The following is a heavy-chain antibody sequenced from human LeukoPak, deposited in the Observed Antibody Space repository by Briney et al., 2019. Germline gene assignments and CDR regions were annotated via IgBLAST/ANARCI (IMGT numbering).Heavy chain of an antibody. CDR1: GFTFNSYA. D-gene: IGHD3-22*01. J-gene: IGHJ3*02. Sequence: GGSLRLSCAASGFTFNSYAMHWVRQAPGKGLEWVAVISYDGSNKYYADSVKGRFTISRDNPKNTLYLQMNSLRAEDTAVYYCARDDVGITMIGDTGPGFDIWGEGTMVTVSS. CDR3: ARDDVGITMIGDTGPGFDI. CDR2: ISYDGSNK. V-gene: IGHV3-30*04.